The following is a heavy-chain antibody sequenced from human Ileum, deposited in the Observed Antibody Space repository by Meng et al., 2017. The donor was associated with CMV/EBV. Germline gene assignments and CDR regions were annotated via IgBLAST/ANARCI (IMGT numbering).Heavy chain of an antibody. CDR2: MTPKSGNT. Sequence: ASVKVSCKASGGSFNKYDISWVRQAPGQGLEWMGSMTPKSGNTVYAQKFQGRVTMTWDNSTTTAYMELSSLRSEDTAMYYCARGLDLPYWGQGTLVTVSS. J-gene: IGHJ4*02. CDR1: GGSFNKYD. V-gene: IGHV1-8*01. CDR3: ARGLDLPY.